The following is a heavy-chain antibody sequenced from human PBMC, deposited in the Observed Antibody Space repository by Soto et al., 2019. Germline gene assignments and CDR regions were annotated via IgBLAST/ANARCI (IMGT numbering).Heavy chain of an antibody. D-gene: IGHD1-1*01. V-gene: IGHV3-30*03. CDR1: GITFSNYG. Sequence: LRLSCAASGITFSNYGMHWVRQAPGRGLEWLAVIAYDGSSKYYAESVRGRFTISRDNARNTVFLQMNSLRGEDTAVYYCARRGTAALGTSRNDHFDSWGQGALVTVSS. CDR2: IAYDGSSK. J-gene: IGHJ4*02. CDR3: ARRGTAALGTSRNDHFDS.